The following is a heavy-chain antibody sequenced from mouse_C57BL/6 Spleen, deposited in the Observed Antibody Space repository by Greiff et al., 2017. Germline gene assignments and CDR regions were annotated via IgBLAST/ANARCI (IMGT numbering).Heavy chain of an antibody. Sequence: VQLQQSGAELMKPGASVKLSCKATGYTFTGYWIEWVKQRPGHGLEWIGEILPGSGSTNYNEKFKGKATFTADTSSNTAYMQLSSLTTEDSAIYYCARGSFSTTVVAHWYFDVWGTGTTVTVSS. CDR1: GYTFTGYW. CDR2: ILPGSGST. J-gene: IGHJ1*03. D-gene: IGHD1-1*01. CDR3: ARGSFSTTVVAHWYFDV. V-gene: IGHV1-9*01.